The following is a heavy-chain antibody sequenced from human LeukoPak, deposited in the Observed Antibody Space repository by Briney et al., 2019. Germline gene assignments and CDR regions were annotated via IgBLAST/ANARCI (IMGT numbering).Heavy chain of an antibody. J-gene: IGHJ4*02. CDR1: GFTFLNYA. CDR3: AKCMSATGVCLNFDS. V-gene: IGHV3-23*01. Sequence: GGSLRLSCEASGFTFLNYAMGWVRQAPGKGLQWASGISGRDDTTYYTDSPEGSTYYTNSAEGRFTISRDNSKNTVYLQIDSLGVEDTAVYYCAKCMSATGVCLNFDSWGQGILVTVSS. CDR2: ISGRDDTTYYTDSPEGST. D-gene: IGHD2-21*02.